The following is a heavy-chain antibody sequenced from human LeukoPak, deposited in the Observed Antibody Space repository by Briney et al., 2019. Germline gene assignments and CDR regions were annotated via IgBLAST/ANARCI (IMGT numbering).Heavy chain of an antibody. J-gene: IGHJ4*02. CDR3: ARGKRYYDSSGPLGY. CDR2: ISSNGGST. CDR1: GFTFSSYA. D-gene: IGHD3-22*01. V-gene: IGHV3-64*01. Sequence: GGSLRLSCAASGFTFSSYAMHWVRQAPGKGLEYVSAISSNGGSTYYANSVKGRFTISRDNSKNTLYLQMGSLRAEDMAVYYCARGKRYYDSSGPLGYWGQGTLVTVSS.